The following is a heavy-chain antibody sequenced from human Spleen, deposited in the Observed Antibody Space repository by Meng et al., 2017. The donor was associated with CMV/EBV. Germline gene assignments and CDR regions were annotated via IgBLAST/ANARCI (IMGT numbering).Heavy chain of an antibody. CDR2: IQFDGSNK. J-gene: IGHJ1*01. V-gene: IGHV3-30*02. CDR3: AKGIAVAAYFQH. CDR1: GFTFSNYG. D-gene: IGHD6-19*01. Sequence: CTSSGFTFSNYGMHWVRQAPGKGLEWVALIQFDGSNKYYADSVKGRFTVSRDNSKSTLYLQMNSLRAEDTAVYYCAKGIAVAAYFQHWGQGTLVTVSS.